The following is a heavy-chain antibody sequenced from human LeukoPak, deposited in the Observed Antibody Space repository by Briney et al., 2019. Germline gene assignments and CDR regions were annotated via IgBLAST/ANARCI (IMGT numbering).Heavy chain of an antibody. CDR1: GGSLSGYY. CDR2: INHSGST. J-gene: IGHJ4*02. D-gene: IGHD3-9*01. Sequence: SETLSLTCAVYGGSLSGYYWSWIRQSPGKGLEWIGEINHSGSTNYNPSLKSRVTISVDTSKNQFSLKLSSVTAADTAVYYCARGLTGYFFDYWGQGTLVTVSS. V-gene: IGHV4-34*01. CDR3: ARGLTGYFFDY.